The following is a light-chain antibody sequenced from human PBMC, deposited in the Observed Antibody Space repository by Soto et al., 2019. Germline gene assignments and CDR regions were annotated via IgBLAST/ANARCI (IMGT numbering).Light chain of an antibody. CDR3: QQYGSSPPLT. CDR2: GAS. V-gene: IGKV3-20*01. J-gene: IGKJ4*01. Sequence: EIVLTQSPGTLSLSPRERATLSCRASQSVSSSYLAWYKQKSGQAPRLLIYGASSRATGIPDRFSGSGSGTHFTLTISRLEPEDFGVYYCQQYGSSPPLTFGGGTKVEIK. CDR1: QSVSSSY.